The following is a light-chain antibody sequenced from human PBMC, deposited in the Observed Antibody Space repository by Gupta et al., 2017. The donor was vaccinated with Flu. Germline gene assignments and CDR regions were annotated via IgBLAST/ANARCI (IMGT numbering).Light chain of an antibody. CDR1: DMGTKS. CDR3: QVWDSSSDYV. CDR2: HNS. Sequence: SYVLTQPPSVSVAPGQTARLTCGGNDMGTKSVHWYQHKPGQAPVLVVYHNSGRPSGIPERFSGSNSGDTATLTINRVEAGDEADFYCQVWDSSSDYVFGTGTTVTV. J-gene: IGLJ1*01. V-gene: IGLV3-21*02.